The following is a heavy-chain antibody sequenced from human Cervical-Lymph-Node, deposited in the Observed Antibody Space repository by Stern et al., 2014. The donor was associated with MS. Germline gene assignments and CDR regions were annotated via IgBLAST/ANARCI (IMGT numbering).Heavy chain of an antibody. J-gene: IGHJ4*02. CDR2: INPNRGGT. V-gene: IGHV1-2*02. Sequence: VQLVESGAEVKKPGASVKVSCKASGYTFTDYYMPWVRQAPGQGLEWMGWINPNRGGTTYAQTVQGRVTMPRDTSTNTPFLQLSRLRSDDTAVYYCARALAARMGVVYWGQGTLVTVSS. CDR3: ARALAARMGVVY. CDR1: GYTFTDYY. D-gene: IGHD6-6*01.